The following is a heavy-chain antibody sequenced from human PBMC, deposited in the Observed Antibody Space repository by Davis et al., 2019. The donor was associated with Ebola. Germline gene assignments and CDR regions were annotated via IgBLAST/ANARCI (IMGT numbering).Heavy chain of an antibody. Sequence: GESLKISCAASGFTFSSYAMSWVRQAPGKGLEWVSAISGTGGRTYYADSVKGRFTISRHNSKNTLYLQMNSLRAEDAAIYYCAKGDGFPGYADDDWGQGTLVTVSS. CDR1: GFTFSSYA. J-gene: IGHJ4*02. CDR2: ISGTGGRT. V-gene: IGHV3-23*01. CDR3: AKGDGFPGYADDD. D-gene: IGHD5-12*01.